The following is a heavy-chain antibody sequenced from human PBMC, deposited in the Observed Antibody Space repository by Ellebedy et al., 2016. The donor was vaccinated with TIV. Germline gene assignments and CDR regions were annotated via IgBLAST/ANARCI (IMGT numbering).Heavy chain of an antibody. Sequence: ASVKVSXKASGYTFTGYYIHWVRQAPGQGLEWMGWINPNSGGTNYAQKFQGRVTMTKDTSITTAYMELSSLRSDDAAVYYCARRASCGGDCRRGEVDNWGQGTLVTVSS. D-gene: IGHD2-21*02. CDR1: GYTFTGYY. CDR3: ARRASCGGDCRRGEVDN. V-gene: IGHV1-2*02. J-gene: IGHJ4*02. CDR2: INPNSGGT.